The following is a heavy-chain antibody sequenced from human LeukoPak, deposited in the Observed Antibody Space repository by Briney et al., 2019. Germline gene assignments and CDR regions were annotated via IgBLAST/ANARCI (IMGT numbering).Heavy chain of an antibody. J-gene: IGHJ4*02. CDR3: AKKARIAAAGRNDY. V-gene: IGHV3-23*01. CDR1: GFTFSSYA. Sequence: AGGSLGLSCAASGFTFSSYAMSWVRQAPGKGLEWVSAISGSGGSTYYADSVKGRFTISRDNSKNTLYLQMNSLRAEDTAVYYCAKKARIAAAGRNDYWGQGTLVTVSS. CDR2: ISGSGGST. D-gene: IGHD6-13*01.